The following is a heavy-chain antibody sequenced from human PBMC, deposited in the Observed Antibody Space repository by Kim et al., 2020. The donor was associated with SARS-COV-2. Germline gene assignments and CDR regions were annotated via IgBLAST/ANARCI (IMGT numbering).Heavy chain of an antibody. Sequence: GGSLRLSCTASGFTFGDYAMSWFRQAPGKGLEWVAFISSNACGATSAYSVTVQFTISIYNDNTTLIPQMKMQSPKNAAADYCSSHHPWHGYYYYMDGCG. CDR2: ISSNACGA. CDR3: SSHHPWHGYYYYMDG. J-gene: IGHJ6*03. CDR1: GFTFGDYA. D-gene: IGHD2-2*01. V-gene: IGHV3-23*01.